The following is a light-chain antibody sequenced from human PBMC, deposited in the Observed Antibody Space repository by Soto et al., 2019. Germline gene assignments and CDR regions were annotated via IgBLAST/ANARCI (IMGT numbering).Light chain of an antibody. CDR1: QNVFTN. CDR2: GAS. J-gene: IGKJ5*01. V-gene: IGKV3-15*01. Sequence: VMTQSPATLSVSPGESATLSCRASQNVFTNVAWYQQKPGQAPTLLIYGASTRAPGVPARFSGSGSATVFTLTISSLQSEDFAVYYCQQYEDWPPITFGHGTRLDNK. CDR3: QQYEDWPPIT.